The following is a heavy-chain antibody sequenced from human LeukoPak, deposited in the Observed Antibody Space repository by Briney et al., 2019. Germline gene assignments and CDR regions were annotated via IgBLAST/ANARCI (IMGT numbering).Heavy chain of an antibody. Sequence: QPGGSLRLSCAASGFTFSSYAMSWVRQAPGKGLEWVSLISGSGASTHYPDSVKGRFTISRDNSKNTLSLQMNSLRAEDTAVYYCAPDLRGSAWSLDDWGQGTLVTVSS. CDR3: APDLRGSAWSLDD. V-gene: IGHV3-23*01. CDR1: GFTFSSYA. CDR2: ISGSGAST. D-gene: IGHD6-13*01. J-gene: IGHJ4*02.